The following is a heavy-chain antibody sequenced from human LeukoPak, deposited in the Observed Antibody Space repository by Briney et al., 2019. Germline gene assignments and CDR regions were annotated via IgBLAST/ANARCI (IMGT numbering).Heavy chain of an antibody. J-gene: IGHJ3*02. D-gene: IGHD3-3*01. CDR3: ARDGPYSDSWSGPFAFDM. CDR2: ISTLSTYT. CDR1: GFTSSTYF. Sequence: AGGSLRLSCAASGFTSSTYFMNWVRQAPGKGLEWVSSISTLSTYTHYADSVKGRFTVSRDNAKNSLYLQMNSLRAEDTAVYCCARDGPYSDSWSGPFAFDMWGQGTMVTVSS. V-gene: IGHV3-21*01.